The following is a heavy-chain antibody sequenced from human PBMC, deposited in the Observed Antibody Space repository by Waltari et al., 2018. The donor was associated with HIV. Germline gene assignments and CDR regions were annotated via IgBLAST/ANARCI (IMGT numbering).Heavy chain of an antibody. CDR3: ARVSRGFGVVSYYSSAMDV. Sequence: EVQVLESGGGLVQPGGSLRLSCAASGFTFSSYAMNCVRQAPGRGLEWVSGISGTAGRTSFADSVKGRFTISRDNSKNTLYLQMHSLSAEDTAVYYCARVSRGFGVVSYYSSAMDVWGQGTTVIVSS. V-gene: IGHV3-23*01. D-gene: IGHD3-3*01. CDR1: GFTFSSYA. CDR2: ISGTAGRT. J-gene: IGHJ6*02.